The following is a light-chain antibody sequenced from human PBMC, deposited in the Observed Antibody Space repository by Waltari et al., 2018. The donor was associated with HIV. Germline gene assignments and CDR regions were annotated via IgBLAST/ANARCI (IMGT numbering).Light chain of an antibody. CDR2: QDS. V-gene: IGLV3-1*01. Sequence: SYELTQPPSVSVSPGQTASITCSGNKLGHKFVCWYQQRPGQSPVVVMYQDSRRPSGIPERFSGSNSGNTATLTISGTQAMDEADYYSQAWGSSPVFGGGTKLTVL. CDR1: KLGHKF. J-gene: IGLJ2*01. CDR3: QAWGSSPV.